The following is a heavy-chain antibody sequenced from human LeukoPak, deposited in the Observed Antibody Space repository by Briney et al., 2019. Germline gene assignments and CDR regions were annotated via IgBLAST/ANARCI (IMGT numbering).Heavy chain of an antibody. CDR2: IYYSGST. D-gene: IGHD1-14*01. V-gene: IGHV4-59*01. Sequence: PSETLSLTCTVSGGSFSTYYWSWIRQPPGKGLEWIGYIYYSGSTDYNPSLKSRVTMSLDTSKNQFSLNLNSVTAADTAVYYCARGSRSKPGIDYWGQGTLVTVSS. CDR1: GGSFSTYY. CDR3: ARGSRSKPGIDY. J-gene: IGHJ4*02.